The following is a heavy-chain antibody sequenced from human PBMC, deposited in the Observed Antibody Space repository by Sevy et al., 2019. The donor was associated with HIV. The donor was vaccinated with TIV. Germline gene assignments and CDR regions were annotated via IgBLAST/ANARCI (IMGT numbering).Heavy chain of an antibody. J-gene: IGHJ4*02. D-gene: IGHD1-26*01. V-gene: IGHV3-33*06. CDR3: VKDVGVGSTRRYADY. Sequence: GGSLRLSCAASGFSFRTYAMHWVRQAPGKGLEWVAGIWYDGSNENHADSVKGRFTISRDTSKKTLYLQMNSLRAEDTVVYYCVKDVGVGSTRRYADYWGQGTLVTVSS. CDR1: GFSFRTYA. CDR2: IWYDGSNE.